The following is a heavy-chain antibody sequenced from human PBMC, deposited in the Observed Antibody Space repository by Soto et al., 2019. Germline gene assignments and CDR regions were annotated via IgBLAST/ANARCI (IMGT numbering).Heavy chain of an antibody. D-gene: IGHD5-12*01. CDR2: INAGNGNT. Sequence: ASVKVSCKASGYTFTSYAMHWVRQAPGQRLEWMGWINAGNGNTKYSQKFQGRVTITRDTSASTAYMELSSLRSEDTAVYYCARDWYDAVYSDHRMDYWGQGTLVTVSS. V-gene: IGHV1-3*01. CDR3: ARDWYDAVYSDHRMDY. J-gene: IGHJ4*02. CDR1: GYTFTSYA.